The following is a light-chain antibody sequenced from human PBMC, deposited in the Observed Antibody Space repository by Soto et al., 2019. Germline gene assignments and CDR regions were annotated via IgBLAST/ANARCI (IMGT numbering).Light chain of an antibody. CDR1: QSVSSH. CDR3: QQYNHWPPVFT. CDR2: DAS. Sequence: EIVLTQSPATLSLSPGERATVSCRASQSVSSHLAWYQQKRGQAPRLLIYDASSRASGIPARFSGSGSGTDFTLTISSLEPEDFAVYYCQQYNHWPPVFTFGPGTKVDIK. V-gene: IGKV3-11*01. J-gene: IGKJ3*01.